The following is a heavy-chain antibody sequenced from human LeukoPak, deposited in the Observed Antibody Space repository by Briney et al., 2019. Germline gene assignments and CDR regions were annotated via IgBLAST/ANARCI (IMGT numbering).Heavy chain of an antibody. V-gene: IGHV6-1*01. CDR3: ARVGREEMSFQH. J-gene: IGHJ1*01. CDR1: GDSFSSNSAA. D-gene: IGHD5-24*01. Sequence: SQTLSLTCAISGDSFSSNSAAWNWIRQSPSRGLEWLVRTYYRSKWYNDYAVSVKSRITINPDTSKNQFSLQLNSVTPEDTAVYYCARVGREEMSFQHWGQGTLVTVSS. CDR2: TYYRSKWYN.